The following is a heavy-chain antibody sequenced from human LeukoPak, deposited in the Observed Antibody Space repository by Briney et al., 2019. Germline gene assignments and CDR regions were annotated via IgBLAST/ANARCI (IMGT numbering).Heavy chain of an antibody. V-gene: IGHV3-7*01. D-gene: IGHD2-21*01. CDR3: ARIRWGDFEFDY. J-gene: IGHJ4*02. CDR2: IKQDGSEK. CDR1: GFTVTSNY. Sequence: GGSLRLSCAASGFTVTSNYMSWVRQAPGKGLEWVANIKQDGSEKYYVDSVKGRFTISRDNAKNSLYLQMNSLRAEDTAVYYCARIRWGDFEFDYWGQGTLVTVSS.